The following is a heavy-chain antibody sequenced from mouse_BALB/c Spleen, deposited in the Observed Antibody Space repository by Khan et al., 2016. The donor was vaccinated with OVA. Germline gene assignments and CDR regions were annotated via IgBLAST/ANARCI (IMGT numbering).Heavy chain of an antibody. CDR1: GYSITSDYA. V-gene: IGHV3-2*02. Sequence: QLEESGPGLVKPSQSLSLTCTVTGYSITSDYAWNWIRQFPGNKLEWMGYISYSGSTTYNPSLKSRISTTRDTSKNQFFLQLNSVTTEDTATYYCARWFTYWGQGTLVTVSA. CDR3: ARWFTY. J-gene: IGHJ3*01. CDR2: ISYSGST.